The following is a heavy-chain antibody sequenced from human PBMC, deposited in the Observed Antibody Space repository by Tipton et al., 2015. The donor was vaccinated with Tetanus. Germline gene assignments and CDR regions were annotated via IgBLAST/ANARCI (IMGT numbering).Heavy chain of an antibody. CDR2: LSGSADRT. CDR3: SAATGAH. J-gene: IGHJ1*01. CDR1: GFTFSDYA. V-gene: IGHV3-23*01. D-gene: IGHD1-14*01. Sequence: SLRLSCAASGFTFSDYAMSWVRQAPGKGLEWVSSLSGSADRTFYAGPVKGRFTISRDNSKNTLYLQMNGLRVEDTAVYYCSAATGAHWGQGTLVTVSS.